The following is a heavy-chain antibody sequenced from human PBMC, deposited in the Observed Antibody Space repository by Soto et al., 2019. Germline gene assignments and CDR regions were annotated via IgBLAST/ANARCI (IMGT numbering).Heavy chain of an antibody. CDR3: ARHDVAAAGTRWFDP. CDR2: IYYSGST. V-gene: IGHV4-39*01. J-gene: IGHJ5*02. Sequence: SETLSLTCTVSGGSISGSSYYWGWIRQPPGKGLEWIGSIYYSGSTYYNPSLKSRVTISVDTSKNQFSLKLSSVTAADTAVYYCARHDVAAAGTRWFDPWGQGTLVTV. D-gene: IGHD6-13*01. CDR1: GGSISGSSYY.